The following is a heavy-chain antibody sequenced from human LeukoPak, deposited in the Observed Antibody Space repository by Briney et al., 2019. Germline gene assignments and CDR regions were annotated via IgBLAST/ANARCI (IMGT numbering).Heavy chain of an antibody. CDR2: ISWNSGSI. D-gene: IGHD5-12*01. J-gene: IGHJ4*02. Sequence: GGSLRLSCAASGFTFDDYAMHWVRQAPGKGLEWVSGISWNSGSIGYADSVKGRFTISRDNAKNSLYLQMNSLRAEDTAVYYCARGRVYSAYGAKEFDYWGQGTLVTVSS. V-gene: IGHV3-9*01. CDR1: GFTFDDYA. CDR3: ARGRVYSAYGAKEFDY.